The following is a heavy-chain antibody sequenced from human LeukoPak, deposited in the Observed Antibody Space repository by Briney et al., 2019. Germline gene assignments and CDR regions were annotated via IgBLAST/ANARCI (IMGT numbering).Heavy chain of an antibody. J-gene: IGHJ4*02. CDR1: EFTFSNYA. CDR3: AKDLGNYYDSSGYPDY. V-gene: IGHV3-23*01. D-gene: IGHD3-22*01. Sequence: GGSLRLSCAAPEFTFSNYAMSWVRQAPGKGLEWVSGSTGTGYSTYYADSVKGRFTISRDNSKNTLYLQMNSLRAEDTAVYYCAKDLGNYYDSSGYPDYWGQGTLVTVSS. CDR2: STGTGYST.